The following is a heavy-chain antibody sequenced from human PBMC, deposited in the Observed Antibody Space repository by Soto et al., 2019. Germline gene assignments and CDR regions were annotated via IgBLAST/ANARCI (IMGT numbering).Heavy chain of an antibody. D-gene: IGHD1-20*01. CDR2: IYPGDSDT. Sequence: GESLKISCKGSGYSFTSYWIGWVRQMPGKGLEWMRIIYPGDSDTRYSPSFQGQVTISADKSISTAYLQWSSLKASDTAMYYCARQAVSSITANPGYYYYGMDVWGQGTTVTVSS. V-gene: IGHV5-51*01. CDR3: ARQAVSSITANPGYYYYGMDV. CDR1: GYSFTSYW. J-gene: IGHJ6*02.